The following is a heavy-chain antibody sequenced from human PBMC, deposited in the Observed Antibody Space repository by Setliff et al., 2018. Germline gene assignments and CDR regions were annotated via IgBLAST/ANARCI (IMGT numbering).Heavy chain of an antibody. J-gene: IGHJ5*02. Sequence: ASVKVSCKTSGYGFTSHDFHWLRQAPGQGLEWMGIVNPSGGKTTLSQKFQGRVSMTADASTATVYMELHSLTSEDTAIYYCARAPWGDDYDSLYTWFDPWGQGSLVTVSS. CDR2: VNPSGGKT. V-gene: IGHV1-46*01. D-gene: IGHD3-22*01. CDR1: GYGFTSHD. CDR3: ARAPWGDDYDSLYTWFDP.